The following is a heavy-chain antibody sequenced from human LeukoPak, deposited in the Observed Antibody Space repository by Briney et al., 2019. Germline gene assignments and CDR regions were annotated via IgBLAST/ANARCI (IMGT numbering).Heavy chain of an antibody. J-gene: IGHJ6*02. D-gene: IGHD2-2*01. CDR2: IYPGDSDT. Sequence: GESLKISCKGSGYSFTSYWIGWVRQMPGKGLEWMGIIYPGDSDTRYSPSFQGQVTISADKSISTAYLQRSSLKASDTAMYYCARHLVVVPAATNYYYGMDVWGQGTTVTVSS. V-gene: IGHV5-51*01. CDR1: GYSFTSYW. CDR3: ARHLVVVPAATNYYYGMDV.